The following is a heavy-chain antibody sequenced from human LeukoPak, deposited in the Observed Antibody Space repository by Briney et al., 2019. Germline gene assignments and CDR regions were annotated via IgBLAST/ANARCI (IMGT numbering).Heavy chain of an antibody. Sequence: PSETLSLTCTVSGGSISGYYWSWIRQPPGKGLEWIGYVYYTGSTNYNPSLKSRVTISRDMSKNQFSLRLSSVTAADTALYYCAQYIRDSGTYNFDNWGQGTLVTVSS. CDR3: AQYIRDSGTYNFDN. J-gene: IGHJ4*02. CDR2: VYYTGST. CDR1: GGSISGYY. V-gene: IGHV4-59*01. D-gene: IGHD1-1*01.